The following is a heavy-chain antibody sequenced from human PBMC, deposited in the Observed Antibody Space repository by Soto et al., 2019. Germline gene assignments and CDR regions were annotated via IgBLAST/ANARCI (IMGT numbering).Heavy chain of an antibody. CDR1: GGTFSSYA. CDR2: IIPIFGTA. J-gene: IGHJ4*02. D-gene: IGHD2-2*01. V-gene: IGHV1-69*06. Sequence: ASVKVSCKASGGTFSSYAISWVRQAPGQGLGWMGGIIPIFGTANYAQKFQGRVTITADKSTSTAYMELSSLRSEDTAVYYCARRRPGYCSSTSCAYFDYWGQGTLVTVSS. CDR3: ARRRPGYCSSTSCAYFDY.